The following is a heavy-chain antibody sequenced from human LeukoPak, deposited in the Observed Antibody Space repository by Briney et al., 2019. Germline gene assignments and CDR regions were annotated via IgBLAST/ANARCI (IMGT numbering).Heavy chain of an antibody. CDR2: IYYSGST. Sequence: SETLSLTCTVSGGSISSYYWSRIRQPPGKGLEWIGYIYYSGSTNYNPSLKSRVTISVDTSKNQFSLKLSSVTAADTAVYYCARVGYCSSTSCSNWFDPWGQGTLVTVSS. CDR3: ARVGYCSSTSCSNWFDP. J-gene: IGHJ5*02. D-gene: IGHD2-2*01. CDR1: GGSISSYY. V-gene: IGHV4-59*01.